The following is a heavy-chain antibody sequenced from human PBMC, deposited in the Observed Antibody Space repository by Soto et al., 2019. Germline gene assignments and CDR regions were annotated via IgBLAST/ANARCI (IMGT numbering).Heavy chain of an antibody. Sequence: GSLRLSCAASGFTFSSYWMSWVRQAPGKGLEWVANIKQDGSERYYVDSVKGRFTISRDNAKNSLYLQMNSLRAEDTAVYYCARDQIFGVVIRWFDPWGLGTLVTVSS. CDR1: GFTFSSYW. CDR2: IKQDGSER. CDR3: ARDQIFGVVIRWFDP. J-gene: IGHJ5*02. V-gene: IGHV3-7*01. D-gene: IGHD3-3*01.